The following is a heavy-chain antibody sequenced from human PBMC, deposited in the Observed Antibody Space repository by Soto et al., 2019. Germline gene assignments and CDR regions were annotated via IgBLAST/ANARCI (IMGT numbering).Heavy chain of an antibody. D-gene: IGHD5-18*01. Sequence: SETLSLTCTVAGGCVTSEEDYWRWLRQSPGKGREWGGYISHNGSTGYNASLKTQLAMSVDRAKNQSTLRLTSVTAADTAGYFCATESGSTYGYFDYWGQGTQVTVSS. CDR3: ATESGSTYGYFDY. J-gene: IGHJ4*02. CDR2: ISHNGST. CDR1: GGCVTSEEDY. V-gene: IGHV4-30-4*01.